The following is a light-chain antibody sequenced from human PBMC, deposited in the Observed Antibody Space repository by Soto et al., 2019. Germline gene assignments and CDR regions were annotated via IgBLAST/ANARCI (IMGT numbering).Light chain of an antibody. Sequence: QSVLTQPPSASGSPGQSVTISCTGTSSDVGGYNYVSWYQQNPGKVPKLMIYEVNKRPSGVPDRFSGSKSGNTASLTVSGLKAEDEADYYCTSYAGGNNVFGTGTKLTVL. J-gene: IGLJ1*01. CDR1: SSDVGGYNY. CDR2: EVN. CDR3: TSYAGGNNV. V-gene: IGLV2-8*01.